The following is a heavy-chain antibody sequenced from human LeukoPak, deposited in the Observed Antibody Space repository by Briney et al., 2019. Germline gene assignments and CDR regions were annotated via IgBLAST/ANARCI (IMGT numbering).Heavy chain of an antibody. V-gene: IGHV1-18*01. D-gene: IGHD2-2*01. CDR1: GYTFPSYG. Sequence: ASVKVSCKASGYTFPSYGISWVRQAPGQGLEWMGCISAYNGNTNYAQKLQGRVTMTTDTSTSTAYMELRSLRSDDTAVYYCASDCSSTSCYELDDAFDIWGQGTMVTVSS. J-gene: IGHJ3*02. CDR3: ASDCSSTSCYELDDAFDI. CDR2: ISAYNGNT.